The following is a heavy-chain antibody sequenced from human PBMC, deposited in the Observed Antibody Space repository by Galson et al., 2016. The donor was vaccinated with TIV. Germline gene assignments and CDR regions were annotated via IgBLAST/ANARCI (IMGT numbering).Heavy chain of an antibody. CDR2: ISDGGNT. D-gene: IGHD2-15*01. CDR1: GLSVSINY. J-gene: IGHJ6*04. V-gene: IGHV3-66*02. Sequence: SLRLSCAASGLSVSINYMTWVRQAPGKGLVWVSLISDGGNTYYPDSVKGRFTISRDNSKNTLYLQMNSLRVEDTAVYYCARDRVVDATYYYYYYGMDVWGKGTTVTVSS. CDR3: ARDRVVDATYYYYYYGMDV.